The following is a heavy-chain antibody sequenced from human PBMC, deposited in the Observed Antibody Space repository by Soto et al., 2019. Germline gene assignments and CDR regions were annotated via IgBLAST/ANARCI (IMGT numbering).Heavy chain of an antibody. Sequence: SQTLSLTCAISGDSVSSNSAAWNWIRQSPSRGLEWLGRTYYRSKWYNDYAVSVKSRITINPDTSKNQFSLQLNSVTPEDTAVYYCARSLSYYGSGFYYSYGMHVWGQGTTVTVSS. CDR2: TYYRSKWYN. V-gene: IGHV6-1*01. CDR3: ARSLSYYGSGFYYSYGMHV. D-gene: IGHD3-10*01. J-gene: IGHJ6*02. CDR1: GDSVSSNSAA.